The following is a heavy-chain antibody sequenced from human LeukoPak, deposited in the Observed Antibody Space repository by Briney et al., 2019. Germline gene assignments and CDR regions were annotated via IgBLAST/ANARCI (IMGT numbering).Heavy chain of an antibody. CDR1: GFTVSSNY. CDR3: AKDYYYDSSGHYYFDY. Sequence: GRSLRLSCAASGFTVSSNYMSWVRQAPGKGLEWVSVIYSGGSTYYADSVKGRFTISRDNSKNTLYLQMNSLRAEDTAVYYCAKDYYYDSSGHYYFDYWGQGTLVTVSS. CDR2: IYSGGST. J-gene: IGHJ4*02. V-gene: IGHV3-53*01. D-gene: IGHD3-22*01.